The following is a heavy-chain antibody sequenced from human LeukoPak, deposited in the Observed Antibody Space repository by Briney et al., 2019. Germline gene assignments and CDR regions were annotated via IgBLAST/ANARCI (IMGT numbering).Heavy chain of an antibody. J-gene: IGHJ4*02. CDR2: ISAYNGNT. CDR1: GYTFTSYG. Sequence: ASVKVSCKASGYTFTSYGISWVGQAPGQGLEWMGWISAYNGNTNYAQKLQGRVTMTTDTSTSTAYMELRSLRSDDTAVYYCARDDIAAAPYPFDYWGQGTLVTVSS. CDR3: ARDDIAAAPYPFDY. V-gene: IGHV1-18*04. D-gene: IGHD6-13*01.